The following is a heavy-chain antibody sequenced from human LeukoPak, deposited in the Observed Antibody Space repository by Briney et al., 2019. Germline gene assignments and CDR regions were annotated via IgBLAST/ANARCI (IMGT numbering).Heavy chain of an antibody. CDR1: DFTFPNYA. V-gene: IGHV3-23*01. CDR2: MGGVGSNT. J-gene: IGHJ3*01. D-gene: IGHD4-17*01. CDR3: GRGPNGDYVGAFEF. Sequence: PGGSLRLSCVASDFTFPNYAMTWVRLAPGKGLEWVSSMGGVGSNTTYADSVWGRFNVSRDNSKNTLYLQMNSLRAEDTAVYYCGRGPNGDYVGAFEFWGQGTLVSVSS.